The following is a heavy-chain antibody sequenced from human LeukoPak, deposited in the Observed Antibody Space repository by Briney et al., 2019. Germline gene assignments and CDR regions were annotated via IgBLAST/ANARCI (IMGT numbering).Heavy chain of an antibody. CDR2: IYSSGST. CDR1: GGSISSYY. D-gene: IGHD4-17*01. CDR3: ARVFSYGDHSDY. Sequence: SETLSLTCTVSGGSISSYYWSWIRQPAGKGLEWIGRIYSSGSTNYNPSLKSRVTMSVDTSKNQFSLKVSSATAADTAVYYCARVFSYGDHSDYWGQGTLVTVSS. J-gene: IGHJ4*02. V-gene: IGHV4-4*07.